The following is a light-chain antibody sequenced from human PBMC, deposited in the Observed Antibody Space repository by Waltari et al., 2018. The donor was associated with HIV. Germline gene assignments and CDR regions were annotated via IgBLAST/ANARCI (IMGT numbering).Light chain of an antibody. Sequence: SYELTQPPSVSVSPGHTATIACSGDKLGANYASWYQQTAGQSHVVVIFRDDKRPSGIPERFSGSNSGNTATLTISGTQAIDEADYYSQAWDSNSYVVFGGGTKLTVL. CDR1: KLGANY. V-gene: IGLV3-1*01. CDR3: QAWDSNSYVV. CDR2: RDD. J-gene: IGLJ2*01.